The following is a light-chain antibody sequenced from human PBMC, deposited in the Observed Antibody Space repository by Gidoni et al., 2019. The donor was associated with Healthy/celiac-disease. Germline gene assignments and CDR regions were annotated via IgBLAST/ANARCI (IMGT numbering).Light chain of an antibody. CDR2: AAC. CDR1: QSISSY. V-gene: IGKV1-39*01. CDR3: QQSYSTPLT. Sequence: DIQMTTSPSSLSASVGDRVTITCRASQSISSYLNWYQQKPGKAPKLLIYAACSLQSGVPSRFSGSGSGTDFTLTISSLQPEDFATYYCQQSYSTPLTFGGGTKVEIK. J-gene: IGKJ4*01.